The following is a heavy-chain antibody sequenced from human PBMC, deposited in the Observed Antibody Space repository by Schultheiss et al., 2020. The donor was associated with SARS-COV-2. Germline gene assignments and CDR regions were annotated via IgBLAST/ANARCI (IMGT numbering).Heavy chain of an antibody. CDR1: GGSFSGYY. CDR3: ARQSQLPFGWFDP. CDR2: INHSGST. V-gene: IGHV4-34*01. D-gene: IGHD2-2*01. J-gene: IGHJ5*02. Sequence: SQTLSLTCAVYGGSFSGYYWSWIRQPPGKGLEWIGEINHSGSTNYNPSLKSRVTISVDTSKNQFSLKLSSVTAADTAVYYCARQSQLPFGWFDPWGQGTLVTVSS.